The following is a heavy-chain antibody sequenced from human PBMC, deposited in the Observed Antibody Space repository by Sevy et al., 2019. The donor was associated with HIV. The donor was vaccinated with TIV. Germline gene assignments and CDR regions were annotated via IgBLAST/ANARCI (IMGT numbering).Heavy chain of an antibody. J-gene: IGHJ4*02. CDR2: ISGSGGST. CDR1: GFTFSSYA. V-gene: IGHV3-23*01. Sequence: GGSLRLSCAASGFTFSSYAMSWVRQAPGKGLEWVSAISGSGGSTYYADSVKGRFTISRDNSKNTLYLQMNSLRAEDTAVYYCAKALSGSGSYWVFDYWGQGTLVTASS. CDR3: AKALSGSGSYWVFDY. D-gene: IGHD3-10*01.